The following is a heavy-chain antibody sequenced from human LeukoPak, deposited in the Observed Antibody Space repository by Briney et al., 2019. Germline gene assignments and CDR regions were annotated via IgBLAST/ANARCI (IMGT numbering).Heavy chain of an antibody. CDR2: INSDGSAT. V-gene: IGHV3-74*01. Sequence: GGSLRLSCAASGFPFSSYWMHWVRQVPGKGLLWVSRINSDGSATIYADSVRGRFTISRDNAKNTLYLQVSGLRVEDTAVYHCASDSPYYGMDVWGQGTTVTVSS. CDR3: ASDSPYYGMDV. CDR1: GFPFSSYW. J-gene: IGHJ6*02.